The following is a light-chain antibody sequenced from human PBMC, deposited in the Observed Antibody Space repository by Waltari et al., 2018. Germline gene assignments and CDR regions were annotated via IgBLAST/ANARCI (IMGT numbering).Light chain of an antibody. CDR2: DAS. V-gene: IGKV3-20*01. Sequence: EIVLTQSPGTLSLSPGERATLSCRASQSVSSSYLAWYQQKPGQAPRLLIYDASSRATGIPDRFSGSRSGTDFTLTINRLEPEDFAVYYCQQYHSSPPTFGGGTKVEIK. CDR3: QQYHSSPPT. CDR1: QSVSSSY. J-gene: IGKJ4*01.